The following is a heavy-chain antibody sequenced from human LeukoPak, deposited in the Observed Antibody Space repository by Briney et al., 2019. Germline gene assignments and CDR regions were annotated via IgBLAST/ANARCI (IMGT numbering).Heavy chain of an antibody. CDR3: ARNNGMDV. J-gene: IGHJ6*02. V-gene: IGHV3-7*03. Sequence: GGSLRLSCVASGFPFSSYWMTWVRQAPGKGPEWVANVNRDGSETYYLDSVKGRFTISKDNAKNSLYLQMNSLRAEDTALYHCARNNGMDVWGQGTTVIVSS. CDR1: GFPFSSYW. CDR2: VNRDGSET.